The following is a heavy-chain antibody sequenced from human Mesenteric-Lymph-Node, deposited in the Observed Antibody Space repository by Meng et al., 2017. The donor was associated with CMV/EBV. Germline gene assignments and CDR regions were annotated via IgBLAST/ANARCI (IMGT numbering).Heavy chain of an antibody. CDR2: INPSSGST. V-gene: IGHV1-46*03. J-gene: IGHJ6*02. CDR1: GYTFTSSY. Sequence: ASVKVSCKASGYTFTSSYMHWVRQAPGQGLEWMGIINPSSGSTTYKQKFQGRVTMTRDTSTSTVYMELSSLRSEDTAVYYCAFDFWAGYGMDVWGQGTTVTVSS. D-gene: IGHD3-3*01. CDR3: AFDFWAGYGMDV.